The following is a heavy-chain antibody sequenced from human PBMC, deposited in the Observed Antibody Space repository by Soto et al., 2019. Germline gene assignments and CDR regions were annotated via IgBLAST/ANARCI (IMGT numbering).Heavy chain of an antibody. J-gene: IGHJ6*02. Sequence: ASVKVSFKASGGTFSSYAISWVRQAPGQGLEWMGGIIPILGIANYAQKFQGRVTITADKSTSTAYMELSSLRSEDTAVYYCARVVVGSLQLERPQPYYGMDVWGQGTTVTVSS. CDR2: IIPILGIA. CDR3: ARVVVGSLQLERPQPYYGMDV. D-gene: IGHD1-1*01. V-gene: IGHV1-69*10. CDR1: GGTFSSYA.